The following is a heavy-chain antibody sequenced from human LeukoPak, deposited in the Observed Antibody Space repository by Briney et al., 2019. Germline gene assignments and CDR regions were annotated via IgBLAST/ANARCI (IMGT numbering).Heavy chain of an antibody. CDR1: GYTFTSYY. CDR2: INPSGGST. J-gene: IGHJ6*04. D-gene: IGHD4-17*01. Sequence: ASVKVSCKASGYTFTSYYMHWVRQAPEQGLEWMGIINPSGGSTSYAQKFQGRVTMTRDTSTSTVYMELSSLRAEDTAVYYCARDKNDYGEGDYYYYYGMDVWGKGTTVTVSS. CDR3: ARDKNDYGEGDYYYYYGMDV. V-gene: IGHV1-46*01.